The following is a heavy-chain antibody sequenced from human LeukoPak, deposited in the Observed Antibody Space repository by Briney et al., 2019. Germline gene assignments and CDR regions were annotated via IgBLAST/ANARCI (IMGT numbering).Heavy chain of an antibody. Sequence: GRSLRLSCAASGFTFSSYAMHWVRQAPGKGLEWVAVISYDGSNKYYADSVKGRFTISRDNSKNTLYLQMNSLRAEDTAVYYCARGWYYDSSGSPFDYWGQGTLVTVSS. CDR2: ISYDGSNK. CDR3: ARGWYYDSSGSPFDY. D-gene: IGHD3-22*01. J-gene: IGHJ4*02. V-gene: IGHV3-30-3*01. CDR1: GFTFSSYA.